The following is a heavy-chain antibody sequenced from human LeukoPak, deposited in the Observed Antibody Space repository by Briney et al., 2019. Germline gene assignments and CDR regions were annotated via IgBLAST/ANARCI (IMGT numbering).Heavy chain of an antibody. V-gene: IGHV3-23*01. CDR2: ISGSGGST. J-gene: IGHJ3*02. CDR1: GFTFSSYA. Sequence: PGGSLRLSCAASGFTFSSYAMSWVRQAPGKGLEWVSAISGSGGSTYYADPVKGRFTISRDNSKNTLYLQMNSLRAEDTAVYYCASHYYGSGSYEDGTDAFDIWGQGTMVTVSS. D-gene: IGHD3-10*01. CDR3: ASHYYGSGSYEDGTDAFDI.